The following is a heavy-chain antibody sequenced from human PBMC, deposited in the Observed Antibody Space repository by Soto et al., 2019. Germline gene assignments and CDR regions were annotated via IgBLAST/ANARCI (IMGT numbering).Heavy chain of an antibody. Sequence: EVQLLESGGGLVQPGGSLGLSCAASGFTFSSYAMSWVRQAPGKGLEWVSAISGSGGSTYYADSVKGRFTISRDNSKNTLYLQMNSLRAEDTAVYHCAKCDSSSSYNWFDPWGQGTLVTVSS. V-gene: IGHV3-23*01. CDR2: ISGSGGST. CDR3: AKCDSSSSYNWFDP. J-gene: IGHJ5*02. CDR1: GFTFSSYA. D-gene: IGHD6-6*01.